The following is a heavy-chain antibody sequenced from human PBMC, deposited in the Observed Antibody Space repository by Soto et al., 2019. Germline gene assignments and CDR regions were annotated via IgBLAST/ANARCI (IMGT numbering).Heavy chain of an antibody. CDR3: ARGLPTVVTPYVDY. CDR2: IYYSGST. CDR1: GGSISSYY. J-gene: IGHJ4*02. D-gene: IGHD2-21*02. V-gene: IGHV4-59*01. Sequence: QVQLQESGPGLVKPSETLSLTCTVSGGSISSYYWSWIRQPPGKGLEWIGYIYYSGSTNYNPSLKSRVPISVDTSKNQFSLKLSSVAAADTAVYYCARGLPTVVTPYVDYWGQGTLVTVSS.